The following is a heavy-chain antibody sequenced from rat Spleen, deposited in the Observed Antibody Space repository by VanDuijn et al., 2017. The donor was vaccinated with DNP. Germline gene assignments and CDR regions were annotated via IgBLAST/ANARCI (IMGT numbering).Heavy chain of an antibody. J-gene: IGHJ2*01. D-gene: IGHD4-3*01. CDR3: ARWYNSGYYFDY. V-gene: IGHV5-31*01. Sequence: EVQLVESGGDLVQPGRSLKLSCVASGFTFNNYWMTWIRQVPGKGLEWVASITGSGGSSYYPDSVKGRFTISRDNAKNTLYLQMNSLRSEDMATYYCARWYNSGYYFDYWGQGVMVTVSS. CDR2: ITGSGGSS. CDR1: GFTFNNYW.